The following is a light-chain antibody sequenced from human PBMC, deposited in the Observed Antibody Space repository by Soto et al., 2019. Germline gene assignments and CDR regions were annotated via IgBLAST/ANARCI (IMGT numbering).Light chain of an antibody. CDR1: SSDVGSYYL. CDR2: EGN. Sequence: QSVLTQPASVSGSPGQSITISCTGASSDVGSYYLVSWYQHHPGKAPKLIIYEGNERPSGVSNRFSGSKSGNTASLTISRLQAEDEADYYCCSTAGSSTVVFGAGTKVTVL. V-gene: IGLV2-23*01. CDR3: CSTAGSSTVV. J-gene: IGLJ1*01.